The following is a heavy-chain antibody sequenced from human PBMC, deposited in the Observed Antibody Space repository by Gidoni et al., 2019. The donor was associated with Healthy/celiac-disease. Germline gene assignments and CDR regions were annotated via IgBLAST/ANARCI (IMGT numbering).Heavy chain of an antibody. V-gene: IGHV4-34*01. D-gene: IGHD6-6*01. Sequence: QVQLQQWGAGLLTPSETLSLTCAVYGGSFSGYYWSWIRQPPGKGLEWIGEINHSGSTNYNPSLKSRVTISVDTSKNQFSLKLSSVTAADTAVYYCARGRIAARPSDYWGQGTLVTVSS. J-gene: IGHJ4*02. CDR1: GGSFSGYY. CDR2: INHSGST. CDR3: ARGRIAARPSDY.